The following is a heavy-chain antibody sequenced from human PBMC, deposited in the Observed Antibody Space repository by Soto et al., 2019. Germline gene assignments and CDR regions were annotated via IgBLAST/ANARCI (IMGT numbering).Heavy chain of an antibody. Sequence: QVQLVESGGGVVQPGRSLRLSCAASGFTFSSYGMHWVRQAPGKGLECVAVIWYDGSNKYYADSVKGRFTISRDNSKNTLYLQMNSLRAEDTAVYYCARPFRRGIAVAGVDYWGQGTLVTVSS. J-gene: IGHJ4*02. D-gene: IGHD6-19*01. V-gene: IGHV3-33*01. CDR2: IWYDGSNK. CDR3: ARPFRRGIAVAGVDY. CDR1: GFTFSSYG.